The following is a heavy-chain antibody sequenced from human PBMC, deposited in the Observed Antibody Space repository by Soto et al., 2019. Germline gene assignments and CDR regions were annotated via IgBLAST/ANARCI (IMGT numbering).Heavy chain of an antibody. D-gene: IGHD2-15*01. J-gene: IGHJ4*02. V-gene: IGHV3-33*01. CDR3: ARDPGGRGYFCLDS. CDR2: IWHDGTNK. CDR1: GFTFSRYA. Sequence: QVQLVESGGGVVQPGRSLRLSCEASGFTFSRYAMHWVRQAPGKGLEWVAVIWHDGTNKFYADSVKGRFTISSDNSKNALDLQVDSLRAEDTAMYYCARDPGGRGYFCLDSWGQGTLVTVSS.